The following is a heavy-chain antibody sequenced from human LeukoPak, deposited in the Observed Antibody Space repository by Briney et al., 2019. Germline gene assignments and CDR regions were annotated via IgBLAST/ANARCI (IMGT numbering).Heavy chain of an antibody. J-gene: IGHJ4*02. CDR1: GFTFSSYA. Sequence: GGSLRLSCAASGFTFSSYAMTWVRQAPGKGLEWVSSITNGGDYTYYTDSVKGRFTISGDNSKNTLYLQMNSLRAEDTAVYYCAKDPGGRYSPHYWGQGTLVTVSS. CDR2: ITNGGDYT. CDR3: AKDPGGRYSPHY. V-gene: IGHV3-23*01. D-gene: IGHD5-18*01.